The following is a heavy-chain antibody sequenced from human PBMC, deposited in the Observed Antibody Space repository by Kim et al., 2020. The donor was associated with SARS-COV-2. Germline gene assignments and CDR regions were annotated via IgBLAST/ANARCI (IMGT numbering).Heavy chain of an antibody. J-gene: IGHJ4*02. Sequence: SETLSLTCTVSGGSINSYYWTWIRQPAGKGLEWIGRIYSSGSTNYSPSLKSRVTMSVDTSNNQFSLRLSSVTAADTAVYYCARESSLTATDPFDYWGQGT. V-gene: IGHV4-4*07. CDR2: IYSSGST. D-gene: IGHD6-13*01. CDR1: GGSINSYY. CDR3: ARESSLTATDPFDY.